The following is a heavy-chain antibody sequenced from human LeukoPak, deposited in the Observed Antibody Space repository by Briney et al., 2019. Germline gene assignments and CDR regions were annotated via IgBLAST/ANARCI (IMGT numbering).Heavy chain of an antibody. CDR3: SRGGRGDY. D-gene: IGHD3-16*01. CDR1: GFTFTTYW. V-gene: IGHV3-7*01. CDR2: IKQDGSDK. J-gene: IGHJ4*02. Sequence: GGSLRLSCAASGFTFTTYWMSWVRQAPGKGLEWVANIKQDGSDKYYVDSVKGRFTISRDNAKNSLYLQMNSLRADDTAVYYCSRGGRGDYWGPGPLVTVSS.